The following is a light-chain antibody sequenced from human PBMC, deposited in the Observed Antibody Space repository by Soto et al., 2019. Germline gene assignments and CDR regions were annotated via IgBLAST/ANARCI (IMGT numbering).Light chain of an antibody. CDR1: QGISSA. J-gene: IGKJ1*01. Sequence: AIQLTQSPSSLSASVGDRVTITCRASQGISSALAWYQQKSGKAPKVLIYDASNLESGVPSRFSGSGSGTDITLTISSLQPEDFATYYCQQFNSYPWTFGQGTKVEIQ. CDR2: DAS. V-gene: IGKV1-13*02. CDR3: QQFNSYPWT.